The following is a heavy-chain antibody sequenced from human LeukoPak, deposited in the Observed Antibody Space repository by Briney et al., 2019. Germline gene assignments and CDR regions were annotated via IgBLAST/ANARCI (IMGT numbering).Heavy chain of an antibody. CDR1: GGSISSYD. CDR2: IYTSGST. D-gene: IGHD6-19*01. CDR3: AREPVAVAGIPIWFDP. J-gene: IGHJ5*02. V-gene: IGHV4-4*07. Sequence: SETLSLTCTVSGGSISSYDWSWIRQPAGKGLEWIGRIYTSGSTNYNPSLKSRVTMSVDTSKNQFSLKLSSVTAADTAVYYCAREPVAVAGIPIWFDPWGQGTLVTVSS.